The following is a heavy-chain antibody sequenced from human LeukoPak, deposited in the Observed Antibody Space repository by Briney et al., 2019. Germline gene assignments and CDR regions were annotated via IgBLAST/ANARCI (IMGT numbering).Heavy chain of an antibody. CDR2: IYYSGST. J-gene: IGHJ3*02. Sequence: SETLSLTCTVSGGSISSYYWSWIRQPPGKGLEWIGYIYYSGSTNYNPSLKSRVTISVDTSKNQFSLKLSSVTAADTAVYYCARLIPINILTRDAFDIWGQGTMVTDSS. D-gene: IGHD3-9*01. V-gene: IGHV4-59*08. CDR3: ARLIPINILTRDAFDI. CDR1: GGSISSYY.